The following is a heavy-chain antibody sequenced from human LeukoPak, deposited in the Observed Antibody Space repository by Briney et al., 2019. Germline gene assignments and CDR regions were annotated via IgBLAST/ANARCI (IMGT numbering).Heavy chain of an antibody. CDR3: ARVGLAVARTRFFY. D-gene: IGHD6-19*01. CDR2: IYYSGST. Sequence: SETLSLTCTVSGGSISSYYWSWIRQPPGKGLEWIGYIYYSGSTNYNPSLKSRVTISVDTSKNQFSLKLSSVTAADTAVYYCARVGLAVARTRFFYWGQGTLVTVSS. J-gene: IGHJ4*02. CDR1: GGSISSYY. V-gene: IGHV4-59*12.